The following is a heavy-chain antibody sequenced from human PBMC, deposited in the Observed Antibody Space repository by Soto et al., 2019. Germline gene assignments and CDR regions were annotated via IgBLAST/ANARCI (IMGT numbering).Heavy chain of an antibody. CDR1: GYSFTSYW. D-gene: IGHD2-2*01. Sequence: PGESLKISCKGSGYSFTSYWIGWVRQMPVKGLEWMGIIYPGDSDTRYSPSFQGQVTISADKSISTAYLQWSSLKASDTAMYYCARHACSSTSCYTGMDVWGKGTTVTVSS. V-gene: IGHV5-51*01. J-gene: IGHJ6*04. CDR3: ARHACSSTSCYTGMDV. CDR2: IYPGDSDT.